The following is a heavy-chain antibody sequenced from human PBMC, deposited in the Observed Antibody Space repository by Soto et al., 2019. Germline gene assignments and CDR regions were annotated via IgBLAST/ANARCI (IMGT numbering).Heavy chain of an antibody. J-gene: IGHJ4*02. V-gene: IGHV4-59*08. CDR3: ASDSSGAQTGLDY. CDR1: GGSISSYY. D-gene: IGHD3-22*01. Sequence: QVQLQESGPGLVKPSETLSLTCTVSGGSISSYYWSWIRQPPGKGLEWIGYIYYSGSTNYNPSLKSRVTISVDTSKNQFSLKLSSVTAADTAVYYCASDSSGAQTGLDYWGQGTLVTVSS. CDR2: IYYSGST.